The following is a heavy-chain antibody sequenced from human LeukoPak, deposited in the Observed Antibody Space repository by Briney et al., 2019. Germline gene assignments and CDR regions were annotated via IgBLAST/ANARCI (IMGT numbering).Heavy chain of an antibody. Sequence: SQTLSLTCAIPGDSVSSNSAAWNWIRQSPSRGPEWLGRTYYRSKWYNDYAVSVKSRITINPDTSKNQFSLQLNSVTPEDTAVYYCARVPEKQWLVYFDYWGQGTLVTVSS. J-gene: IGHJ4*02. V-gene: IGHV6-1*01. CDR3: ARVPEKQWLVYFDY. CDR1: GDSVSSNSAA. D-gene: IGHD6-19*01. CDR2: TYYRSKWYN.